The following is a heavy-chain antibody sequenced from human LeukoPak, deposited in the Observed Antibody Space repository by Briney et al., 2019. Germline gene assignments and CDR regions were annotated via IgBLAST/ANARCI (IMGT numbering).Heavy chain of an antibody. CDR1: GFTFSRFA. Sequence: GGCLRLSCAASGFTFSRFAMSWVGQAPGKGLEWVSAISGSGSDTYYADSVEGRFTVSRDNSKNTLYLQMNSLRPEDTALYYCAKDRYGDYSFESWGQGILVTVSS. D-gene: IGHD4-17*01. V-gene: IGHV3-23*01. J-gene: IGHJ4*02. CDR3: AKDRYGDYSFES. CDR2: ISGSGSDT.